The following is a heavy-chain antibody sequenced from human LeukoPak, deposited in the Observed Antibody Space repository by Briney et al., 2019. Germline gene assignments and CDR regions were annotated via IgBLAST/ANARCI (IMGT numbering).Heavy chain of an antibody. Sequence: SETLSLTCTVSGGSISSSSYYWGWIRQPPGKGLEWIGSTYYSGSTYYNPSLKSRVTISVDTSKNQFSLKLSSVTAADTAVYYCARHSGSYYLFDYWGQGTLVTVSS. J-gene: IGHJ4*02. CDR2: TYYSGST. CDR3: ARHSGSYYLFDY. CDR1: GGSISSSSYY. D-gene: IGHD1-26*01. V-gene: IGHV4-39*01.